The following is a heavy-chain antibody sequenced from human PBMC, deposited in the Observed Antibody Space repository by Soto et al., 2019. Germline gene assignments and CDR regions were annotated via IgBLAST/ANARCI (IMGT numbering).Heavy chain of an antibody. D-gene: IGHD3-16*01. J-gene: IGHJ4*02. CDR2: ISWNSAGI. CDR3: AKGLTRYYDGNGGRIVS. Sequence: GGSLRLSCAASGFIFDDFAIHWVRQTPGKGLEWVSSISWNSAGIVYADSVTGRFTISRDNAKNSAFLQMNSLRVEDTALYYCAKGLTRYYDGNGGRIVSWGQGTLVTVS. CDR1: GFIFDDFA. V-gene: IGHV3-9*01.